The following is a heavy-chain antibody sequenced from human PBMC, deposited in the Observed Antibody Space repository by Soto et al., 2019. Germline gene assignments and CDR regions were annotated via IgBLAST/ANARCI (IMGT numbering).Heavy chain of an antibody. V-gene: IGHV3-23*01. Sequence: EVQLLESGGDLIQPGGSLRLSCVASGITFGSRAMSWVRQAPGEGLEWVSTISGTDGSTYYADFVNDRFTISRDSSKTTLSLQMDNLRADDTAVYYCAKGGEYPYTFDFWGQGALVTVSS. CDR3: AKGGEYPYTFDF. J-gene: IGHJ4*02. CDR2: ISGTDGST. D-gene: IGHD4-17*01. CDR1: GITFGSRA.